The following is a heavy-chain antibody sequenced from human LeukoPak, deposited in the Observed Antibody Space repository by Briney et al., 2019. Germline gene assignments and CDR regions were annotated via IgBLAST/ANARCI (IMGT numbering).Heavy chain of an antibody. J-gene: IGHJ4*02. CDR3: ARDREGYDSSGYYLLRYFDS. CDR1: GYTFTGYY. V-gene: IGHV1-2*02. CDR2: INPNSGGT. D-gene: IGHD3-22*01. Sequence: ASVKVSCKASGYTFTGYYMHWVQQAPGQGLEWMGWINPNSGGTNYAQKFQGRVTMTRDTSISTAYMELSRLRSDDTAVYYCARDREGYDSSGYYLLRYFDSWGQGTLVTVSS.